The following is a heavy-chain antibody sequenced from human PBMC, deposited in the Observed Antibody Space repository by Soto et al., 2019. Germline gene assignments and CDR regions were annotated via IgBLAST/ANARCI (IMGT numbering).Heavy chain of an antibody. J-gene: IGHJ4*02. CDR1: GYTFTSYA. V-gene: IGHV1-3*05. D-gene: IGHD6-19*01. CDR3: ARVSGWYHLDY. CDR2: INGGNGNT. Sequence: QVQLVPSGAEEKKPGASVKVSCKASGYTFTSYAMHWVRQAPGQRLEWMGWINGGNGNTKYSQKFQGRVTITRDTSASTAYMELSSLRSEDTAVYYCARVSGWYHLDYWGQGTLVTVSS.